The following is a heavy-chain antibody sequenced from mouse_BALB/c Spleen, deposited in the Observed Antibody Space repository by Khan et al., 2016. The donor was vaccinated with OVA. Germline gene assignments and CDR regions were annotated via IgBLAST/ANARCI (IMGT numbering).Heavy chain of an antibody. CDR2: ISSGSGTI. D-gene: IGHD1-1*01. V-gene: IGHV5-17*02. Sequence: EVELVESGGGLVQPGGSRKLSCAASGFTFSSFGMHWVRQAPERGLEWVAYISSGSGTIYYADTVKGRFTISRDNPKNTLFLQMTSLRSEDTAMYYCAREGTTVVATWGWYFDVWGAGTTVTVSS. J-gene: IGHJ1*01. CDR1: GFTFSSFG. CDR3: AREGTTVVATWGWYFDV.